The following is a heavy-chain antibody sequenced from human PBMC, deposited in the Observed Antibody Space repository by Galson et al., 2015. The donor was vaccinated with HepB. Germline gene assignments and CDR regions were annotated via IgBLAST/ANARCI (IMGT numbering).Heavy chain of an antibody. CDR3: ARGDDSSGYYGVY. CDR1: GYTFTSYA. D-gene: IGHD3-22*01. V-gene: IGHV1-3*01. CDR2: INAGNGNT. J-gene: IGHJ4*02. Sequence: SVKVSCKASGYTFTSYAMHWVRQAPGQRLEWMGWINAGNGNTKYSQKFQGRVTITRDTSASTVYMELSSLRSEDTAVYYCARGDDSSGYYGVYWGQGTLVTVSS.